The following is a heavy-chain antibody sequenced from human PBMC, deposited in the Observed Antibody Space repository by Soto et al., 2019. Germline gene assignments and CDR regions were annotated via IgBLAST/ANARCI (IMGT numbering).Heavy chain of an antibody. Sequence: VQLVESGGGVVQPGRSLRLSCATSGFTFSSYGMHWVRQAPGKGLEWVAVISYDGGNEYYGDSVKGRFTISRDNSRNTLYLQMNSLRAEDTAVYYCAKDRGYCSGGTCYPGRYWGQGTLVTVSS. D-gene: IGHD2-15*01. V-gene: IGHV3-30*18. J-gene: IGHJ4*02. CDR3: AKDRGYCSGGTCYPGRY. CDR2: ISYDGGNE. CDR1: GFTFSSYG.